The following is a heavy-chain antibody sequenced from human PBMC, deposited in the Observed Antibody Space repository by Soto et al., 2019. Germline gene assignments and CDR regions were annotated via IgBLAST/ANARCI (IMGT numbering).Heavy chain of an antibody. D-gene: IGHD6-19*01. Sequence: SVKVSCKASGGTFSSYAISWVRQAPGQGLEWMGGIIPIFGTANYAQKFQGRVTITADESTSTAYMELSSLRSEDTAVYYCARLEYSSGWYLSYYFDYWGQGTLVTVSS. CDR3: ARLEYSSGWYLSYYFDY. V-gene: IGHV1-69*13. CDR1: GGTFSSYA. CDR2: IIPIFGTA. J-gene: IGHJ4*02.